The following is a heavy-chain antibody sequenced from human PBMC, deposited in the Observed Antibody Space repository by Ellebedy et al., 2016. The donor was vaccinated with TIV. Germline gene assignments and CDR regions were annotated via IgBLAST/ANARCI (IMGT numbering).Heavy chain of an antibody. D-gene: IGHD4-11*01. Sequence: PGGSLRLSCAASGFTFSSHWMNWVRQAPGKGLEWVANINEDGSDSYYVDSVKGRFTISRDNAKSSLYLQMNSLIAEDTAVYYCVRESYRNYTWGTTWFDSWGQGTLVTASS. V-gene: IGHV3-7*01. CDR1: GFTFSSHW. J-gene: IGHJ5*01. CDR2: INEDGSDS. CDR3: VRESYRNYTWGTTWFDS.